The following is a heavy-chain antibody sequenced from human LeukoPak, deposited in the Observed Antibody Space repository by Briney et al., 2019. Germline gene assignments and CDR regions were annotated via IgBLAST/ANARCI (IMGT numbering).Heavy chain of an antibody. CDR3: ARVTTYGWFDP. CDR1: GFTFSSYE. V-gene: IGHV3-48*03. D-gene: IGHD4-17*01. CDR2: ISSSGSTI. Sequence: PGGSLRLSCAASGFTFSSYEMDWVRQAPGKGLEWVSYISSSGSTIYYADSVKGRFTISRDNAKNSLYLQMNSLRAEDTAVYYCARVTTYGWFDPWGQGTLVTVSS. J-gene: IGHJ5*02.